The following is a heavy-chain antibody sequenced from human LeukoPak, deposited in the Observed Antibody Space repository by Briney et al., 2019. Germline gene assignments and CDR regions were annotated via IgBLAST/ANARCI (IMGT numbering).Heavy chain of an antibody. Sequence: GGSLRLSCAASGFTFSSYAMHWVRQAPGKGLEWVAVISYDGSNKYYADSVKGRFTISRDNSKNMLYLQMNSLRAEDTAVYYCASLDIVVVPAAVDYWGQGTLVTVSS. D-gene: IGHD2-2*03. J-gene: IGHJ4*02. CDR1: GFTFSSYA. V-gene: IGHV3-30*01. CDR2: ISYDGSNK. CDR3: ASLDIVVVPAAVDY.